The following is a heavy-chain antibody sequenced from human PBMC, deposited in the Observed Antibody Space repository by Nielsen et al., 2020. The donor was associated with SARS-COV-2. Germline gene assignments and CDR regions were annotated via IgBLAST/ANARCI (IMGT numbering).Heavy chain of an antibody. CDR1: GFTFDDYA. CDR3: AKDPLYWFDP. V-gene: IGHV3-9*01. Sequence: GGSLRLSCAASGFTFDDYAMHWVRQAPGKGLEWVSGISWNSGSIGYADSVKGRFTISRDNAKNSLYLQMNSLRAEDTALYYCAKDPLYWFDPWGQGTLVTVSS. J-gene: IGHJ5*02. D-gene: IGHD3-16*02. CDR2: ISWNSGSI.